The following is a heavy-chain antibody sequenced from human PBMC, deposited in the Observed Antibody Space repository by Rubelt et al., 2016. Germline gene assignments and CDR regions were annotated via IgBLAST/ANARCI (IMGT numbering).Heavy chain of an antibody. D-gene: IGHD3-10*01. Sequence: QVQLVQSGAEVKKPGASVKLSCKASGYTLSTYYMNWVRQAPGQGLEWMGWMHPNSGNAGYAPKFQGRVAMTRENTRTTSYMDMKDMTDDETGIDYCTRSYRRAWPGWVDPWGEGTRVTVSS. CDR1: GYTLSTYY. CDR3: TRSYRRAWPGWVDP. V-gene: IGHV1-8*02. CDR2: MHPNSGNA. J-gene: IGHJ5*02.